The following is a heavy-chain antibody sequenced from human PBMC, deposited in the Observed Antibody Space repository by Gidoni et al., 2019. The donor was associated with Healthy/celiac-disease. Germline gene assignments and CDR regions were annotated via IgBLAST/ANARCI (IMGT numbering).Heavy chain of an antibody. D-gene: IGHD3-22*01. CDR3: ARVPRGPRLYYSFDY. CDR2: IYHSGRT. V-gene: IGHV4-4*02. CDR1: GGSIRSSNW. Sequence: QVQLQESGPGLVKPSGTLSLTCAVSGGSIRSSNWWSWVRQPPGKGREWIGGIYHSGRTNYNPSLKSRVTISVDKSKNQFSLKLSSVTAADTAVYYCARVPRGPRLYYSFDYWGQGTLVTVSS. J-gene: IGHJ4*02.